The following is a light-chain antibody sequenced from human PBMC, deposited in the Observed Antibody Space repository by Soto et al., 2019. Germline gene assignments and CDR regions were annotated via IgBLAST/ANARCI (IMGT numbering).Light chain of an antibody. Sequence: EMVLTQSPGTLSLSPGERATLSCRASQSVSSSYLAWYQQKPGQAPRLLIYGASSRATGIPDRFSGSGSGTDFPLTISRLEPEDFAVYYCQQYGSPITFGQGKRLEIK. CDR2: GAS. CDR3: QQYGSPIT. CDR1: QSVSSSY. J-gene: IGKJ5*01. V-gene: IGKV3-20*01.